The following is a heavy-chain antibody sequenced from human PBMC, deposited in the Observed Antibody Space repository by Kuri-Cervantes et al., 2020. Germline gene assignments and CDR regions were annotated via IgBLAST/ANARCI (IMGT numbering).Heavy chain of an antibody. Sequence: ASVKVSCKASGFTFTSYGITWVRQAPGQGLEWVGWISPYNGVTDSAQKIQGRVTMTTDTSTSTAYLELRSLTSDDTAVYYCARGGLRLGELSLSDDAFDIWGQGTMVTVSS. J-gene: IGHJ3*02. CDR2: ISPYNGVT. D-gene: IGHD3-16*02. CDR1: GFTFTSYG. V-gene: IGHV1-18*01. CDR3: ARGGLRLGELSLSDDAFDI.